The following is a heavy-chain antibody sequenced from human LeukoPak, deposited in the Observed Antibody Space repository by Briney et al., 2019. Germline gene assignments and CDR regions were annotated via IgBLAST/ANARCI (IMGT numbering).Heavy chain of an antibody. J-gene: IGHJ4*02. Sequence: ASVKVSCKASGYTFTSYDINWVRQATGQGLEWMGWMNPNSGNTGYAQKFQGRVTMTRNTSISTAYIELSSLRSEDTAVYYCARGNIAAAGTYDYWGQGTLVTVSS. D-gene: IGHD6-13*01. CDR3: ARGNIAAAGTYDY. V-gene: IGHV1-8*01. CDR2: MNPNSGNT. CDR1: GYTFTSYD.